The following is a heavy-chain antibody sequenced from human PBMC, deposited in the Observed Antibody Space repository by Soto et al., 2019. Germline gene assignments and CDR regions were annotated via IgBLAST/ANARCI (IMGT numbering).Heavy chain of an antibody. J-gene: IGHJ4*02. CDR1: GGTFSSYA. V-gene: IGHV1-69*13. Sequence: AVKVSCKASGGTFSSYAISWVRQAPGQGLEWMGGIIPIFGTANYAQKFQGRVTITADESTSTAYMELSSLRSEDTAVYYCARVPVARITIFGVVTRYYFDYWGQGTLVTVSS. D-gene: IGHD3-3*01. CDR3: ARVPVARITIFGVVTRYYFDY. CDR2: IIPIFGTA.